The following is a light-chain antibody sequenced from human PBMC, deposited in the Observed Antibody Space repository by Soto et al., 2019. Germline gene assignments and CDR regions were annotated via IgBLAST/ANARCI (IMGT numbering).Light chain of an antibody. CDR3: QQRSNGPPIT. Sequence: EIALTQSPGTLSLYTGERATLSCRASQSVSSYLAWYQQKPGQAPRLLIYDASNRATGIPARFSGSGSGTDFTLTISSLEPEDFAVYYCQQRSNGPPITFGQGTRLEIK. J-gene: IGKJ5*01. V-gene: IGKV3-11*01. CDR2: DAS. CDR1: QSVSSY.